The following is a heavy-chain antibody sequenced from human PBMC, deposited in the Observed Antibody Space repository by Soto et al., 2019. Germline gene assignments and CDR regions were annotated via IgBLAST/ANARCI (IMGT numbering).Heavy chain of an antibody. J-gene: IGHJ3*02. V-gene: IGHV3-48*02. CDR2: ISTSNTNK. Sequence: EVQLVESGGGLVQPGGSLRLSCAASGFTFSTYNINWVRQAPGKGLEWVSYISTSNTNKQYADSVKGRFTISRDNAKNSLYLQMNSLRDEDTVVYYCARAVVYSSGWYLAFDIWGQGTMVTVSS. CDR3: ARAVVYSSGWYLAFDI. D-gene: IGHD6-19*01. CDR1: GFTFSTYN.